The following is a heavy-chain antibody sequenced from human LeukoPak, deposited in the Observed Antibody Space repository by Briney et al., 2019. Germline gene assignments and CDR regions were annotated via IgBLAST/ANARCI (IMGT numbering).Heavy chain of an antibody. V-gene: IGHV4-4*08. J-gene: IGHJ3*02. CDR3: TRGWSFGGAFDI. D-gene: IGHD3-16*01. Sequence: SETLSLTCTVSGGSISSYYWSWIRQPPGKGLEWIGRVYTSGRTDYNPSLKSRVTISIDTSKNQFSLELSSVTAADTAVYYCTRGWSFGGAFDIWGLGTMVTVSS. CDR1: GGSISSYY. CDR2: VYTSGRT.